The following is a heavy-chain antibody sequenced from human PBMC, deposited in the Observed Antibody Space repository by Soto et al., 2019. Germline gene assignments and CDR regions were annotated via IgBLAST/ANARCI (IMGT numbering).Heavy chain of an antibody. Sequence: GGSLRLSCAASGFTVSSNYMSWFRQAPGKGLEWVSVIYSGGSTYYADSVKGRFTISRDNSKNTLYLQMNSLRAEDTAVYYCARVHRYYDSSGYYYFDYWGQGTLVTVSS. CDR3: ARVHRYYDSSGYYYFDY. D-gene: IGHD3-22*01. CDR1: GFTVSSNY. CDR2: IYSGGST. J-gene: IGHJ4*02. V-gene: IGHV3-53*01.